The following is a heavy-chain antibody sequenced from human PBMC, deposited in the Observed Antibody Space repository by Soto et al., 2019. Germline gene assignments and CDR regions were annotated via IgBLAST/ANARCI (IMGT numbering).Heavy chain of an antibody. J-gene: IGHJ6*02. D-gene: IGHD6-13*01. CDR2: ISGSGGST. CDR1: GFTFSSYA. V-gene: IGHV3-23*01. CDR3: AKVKRPGYSSSWLDGMDV. Sequence: GGSLRLSCAASGFTFSSYAMSWVRQAPGKGLEWVSGISGSGGSTYYADSVKGRFTNYRDNSKNKLYLQMNSLKAEDTAVFYCAKVKRPGYSSSWLDGMDVWGQGTTVTVSS.